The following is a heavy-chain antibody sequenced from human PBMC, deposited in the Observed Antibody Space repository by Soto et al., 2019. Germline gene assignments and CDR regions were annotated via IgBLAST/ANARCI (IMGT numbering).Heavy chain of an antibody. V-gene: IGHV1-69*01. CDR3: ARELQWLVRGENYDYGMDV. CDR2: IIPIFGTA. D-gene: IGHD6-19*01. J-gene: IGHJ6*02. Sequence: QVQLVQSGAEVKKPGSSVKVSCKASGGTFSSYAISWVRQAPGQGLEWMGGIIPIFGTANYAQKFQGRVTITADESTSTAYMELSSLRSEDTAVYYCARELQWLVRGENYDYGMDVWGHGNTVTVAS. CDR1: GGTFSSYA.